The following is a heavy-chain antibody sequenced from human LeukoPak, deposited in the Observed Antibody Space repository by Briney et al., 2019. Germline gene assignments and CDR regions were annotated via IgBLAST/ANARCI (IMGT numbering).Heavy chain of an antibody. J-gene: IGHJ4*02. CDR3: ARGPSGYHNT. CDR1: GFTFRSYS. V-gene: IGHV3-21*01. CDR2: ISTSRSYI. D-gene: IGHD5-12*01. Sequence: GGSLRLSCSASGFTFRSYSMNWVRQAPGKGLGWVSSISTSRSYIYYADSVKGRFTISRDNAKNSLYLQMNSLRAEDTAVYYCARGPSGYHNTGGQGTLVTVSS.